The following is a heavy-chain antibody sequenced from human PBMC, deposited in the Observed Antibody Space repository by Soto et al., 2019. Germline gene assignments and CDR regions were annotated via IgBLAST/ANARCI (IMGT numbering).Heavy chain of an antibody. Sequence: QVQLQESGPGLVKPSQTLSLTCTVSGGSISSGGYYWSWIRQHPGKGLEWIGYIYYSGSTYYNPSLKSRVTISVDTSKNQFSLKLSSVTAADTAVYYCARYALQNHDYGDYLRYFDYWGQGTLVTVSS. J-gene: IGHJ4*02. V-gene: IGHV4-31*03. D-gene: IGHD4-17*01. CDR1: GGSISSGGYY. CDR2: IYYSGST. CDR3: ARYALQNHDYGDYLRYFDY.